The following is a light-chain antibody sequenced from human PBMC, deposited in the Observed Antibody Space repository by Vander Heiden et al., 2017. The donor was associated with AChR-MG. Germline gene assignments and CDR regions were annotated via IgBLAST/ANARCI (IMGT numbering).Light chain of an antibody. CDR1: QSVSSN. CDR3: QQYNNGPPLT. CDR2: GAS. V-gene: IGKV3-15*01. Sequence: EIVLTQSPATLSVSPGERATLSCRASQSVSSNLAWYQQKPGQAPRLLIYGASTRATGSPARFSGSGSGTEFTLTISSLQSEDFAVYYCQQYNNGPPLTFGGRTKVEIK. J-gene: IGKJ4*01.